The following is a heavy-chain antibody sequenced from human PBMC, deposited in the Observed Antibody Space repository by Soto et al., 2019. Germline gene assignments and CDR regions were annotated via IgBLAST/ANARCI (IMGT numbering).Heavy chain of an antibody. CDR1: GFTFSSYG. J-gene: IGHJ3*02. Sequence: QVQLVESGGGVVQPGRSLRLSCAASGFTFSSYGMHWVRQAPGKGLEWVAVISYDGSNKYYADSVKGRFTISRDNSKNTLYLQMNSLRAEDTAVYYCAKDPVVVVTTDAFDSWGQGTMVTVSS. D-gene: IGHD2-21*02. V-gene: IGHV3-30*18. CDR3: AKDPVVVVTTDAFDS. CDR2: ISYDGSNK.